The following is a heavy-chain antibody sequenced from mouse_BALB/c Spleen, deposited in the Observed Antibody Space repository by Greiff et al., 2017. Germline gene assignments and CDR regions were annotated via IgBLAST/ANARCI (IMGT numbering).Heavy chain of an antibody. CDR2: ISSGSSTI. CDR3: ARGTTVVATDAMDY. D-gene: IGHD1-1*01. V-gene: IGHV5-17*02. Sequence: EVKLVESGGGLVQPGGSRKLSCAASGFTFSSFGMHWVRQAPEKGLEWVAYISSGSSTIYYADTVKGRFTISRDNPKNTLFLQMTSLRSEDTAMYYCARGTTVVATDAMDYWGQGTSVTVSS. J-gene: IGHJ4*01. CDR1: GFTFSSFG.